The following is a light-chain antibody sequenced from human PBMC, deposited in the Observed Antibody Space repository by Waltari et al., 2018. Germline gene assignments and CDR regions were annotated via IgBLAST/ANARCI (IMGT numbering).Light chain of an antibody. CDR3: APKNNRRKWG. CDR1: SSDVGRYDY. J-gene: IGLJ2*01. V-gene: IGLV2-14*03. Sequence: QSALTQPASVSGSSGQSITISCTGSSSDVGRYDYVSWYQQLPGKAPKLIIFDVRVPPRGVSNRFPSSKSCQTAPLTILGPQAEDEAGYYWAPKNNRRKWGFGGGTKVNV. CDR2: DVR.